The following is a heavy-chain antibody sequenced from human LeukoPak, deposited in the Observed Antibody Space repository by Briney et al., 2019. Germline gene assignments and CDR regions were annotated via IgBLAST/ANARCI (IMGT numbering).Heavy chain of an antibody. Sequence: ASVKVSCEASGYTFSSYYIHWVRQAPGEGLEWVGVINPSAGSTSYAQKFQGRVTMIRDTSTSTVYMEVSSLRSEDTAVYYCARDQSVRLLQTSSTYFKHVFAIWGQGSMVTVSS. V-gene: IGHV1-46*01. J-gene: IGHJ3*02. CDR3: ARDQSVRLLQTSSTYFKHVFAI. CDR2: INPSAGST. CDR1: GYTFSSYY. D-gene: IGHD6-13*01.